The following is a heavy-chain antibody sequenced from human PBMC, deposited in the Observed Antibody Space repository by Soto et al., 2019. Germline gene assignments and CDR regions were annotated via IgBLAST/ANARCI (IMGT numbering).Heavy chain of an antibody. CDR1: GFSFSSYA. J-gene: IGHJ4*02. CDR3: ASDRERDAWYEDS. Sequence: ELQLLESGGGLVQPGGSLRLSCVASGFSFSSYAMSWVRQAPGEGLEWVSVISGIDGSTYYGNSVKGRFTISRDDSRNTLYLQMNSLRAEDTAVYYCASDRERDAWYEDSWGQGTLVTVSS. CDR2: ISGIDGST. V-gene: IGHV3-23*02. D-gene: IGHD6-13*01.